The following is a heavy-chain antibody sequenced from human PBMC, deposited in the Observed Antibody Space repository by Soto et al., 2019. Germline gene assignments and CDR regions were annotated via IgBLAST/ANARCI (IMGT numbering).Heavy chain of an antibody. CDR1: GFTFSSYA. D-gene: IGHD3-22*01. J-gene: IGHJ4*02. CDR3: ARDIGYYLDY. V-gene: IGHV3-30-3*01. Sequence: QVQLVESGGGVVQPGRSLRLSCAASGFTFSSYAMHWVRQAPGKGLEWVAVISYDGSNKYYADSVKGRFTISRDNSKNTLYLQMNSLRAEDTAVYYCARDIGYYLDYWGQGTLVTVSS. CDR2: ISYDGSNK.